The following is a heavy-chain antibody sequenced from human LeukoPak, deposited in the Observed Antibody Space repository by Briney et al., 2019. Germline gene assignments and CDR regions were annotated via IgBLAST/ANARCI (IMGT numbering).Heavy chain of an antibody. CDR1: GYTLTELS. CDR2: FDPEDGET. V-gene: IGHV1-24*01. J-gene: IGHJ4*02. Sequence: GASVKVSCKVSGYTLTELSMHWVRQAPGKGLEWMGGFDPEDGETIYAQKFQGRVIMTEDTSTDTAYMELSSLRSEDTAVYYCATDQDCSSTSCPLSYWGQGTLVTVSS. CDR3: ATDQDCSSTSCPLSY. D-gene: IGHD2-2*01.